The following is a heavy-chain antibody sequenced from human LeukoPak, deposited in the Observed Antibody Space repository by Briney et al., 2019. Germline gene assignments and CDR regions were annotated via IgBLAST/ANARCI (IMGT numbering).Heavy chain of an antibody. CDR3: ARDPPPGSSGYYYFDY. CDR2: IWYDGSNK. Sequence: PGGSLRLSCAASGFTFSSYGMHWVRQAPGKGLEWVAVIWYDGSNKYYADSVKGRFTISRDNSKNTLYLQMNSLRAEDTAVYYCARDPPPGSSGYYYFDYWGQGTLVTVSS. V-gene: IGHV3-33*01. D-gene: IGHD3-22*01. CDR1: GFTFSSYG. J-gene: IGHJ4*02.